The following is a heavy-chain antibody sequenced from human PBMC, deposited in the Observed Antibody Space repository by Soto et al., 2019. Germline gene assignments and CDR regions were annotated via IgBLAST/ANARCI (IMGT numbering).Heavy chain of an antibody. D-gene: IGHD2-15*01. V-gene: IGHV1-18*01. CDR2: ISAYNGNT. CDR1: GYTFTSYG. CDR3: ARAREDVVVVAATLGFDAFDI. Sequence: QVQLVQSGAEVKKPGASVKVSCKASGYTFTSYGISWVRQAPGQGLEWMGWISAYNGNTNYAQKLQGRVTMTTDTSTRTAYMELRSLRSDDTAVYYCARAREDVVVVAATLGFDAFDIWGQGTMVTVSS. J-gene: IGHJ3*02.